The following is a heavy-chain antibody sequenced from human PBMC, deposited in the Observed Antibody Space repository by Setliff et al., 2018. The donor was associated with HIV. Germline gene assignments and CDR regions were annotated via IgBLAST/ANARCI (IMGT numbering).Heavy chain of an antibody. CDR1: GDSVSSNSAA. D-gene: IGHD6-13*01. V-gene: IGHV6-1*01. J-gene: IGHJ6*03. Sequence: PSQTLSLTCAISGDSVSSNSAAWHWIRPSPGRGLEWLGRTLFRSKWYNEYAASVKSRVTFSADTSKNQFSLQVNSVTPEDTAVYYCARDGSRSLGVSYPYFMDVWGKGTTVTV. CDR2: TLFRSKWYN. CDR3: ARDGSRSLGVSYPYFMDV.